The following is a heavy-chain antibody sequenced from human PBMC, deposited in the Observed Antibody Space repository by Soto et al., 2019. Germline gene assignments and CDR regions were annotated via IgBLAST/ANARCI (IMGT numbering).Heavy chain of an antibody. V-gene: IGHV4-30-2*01. J-gene: IGHJ4*02. CDR2: IYHSGST. CDR1: GGSISSGGYS. CDR3: ARGDTIFGVAQSGAFDY. D-gene: IGHD3-3*01. Sequence: QLQLQESGSGLVKPSQTLSLTCAVSGGSISSGGYSWSWIRQPPGKGLEWIGYIYHSGSTYYNPSLKSRVTISVDRSKNQFSLKLSSVTAADTAVYYCARGDTIFGVAQSGAFDYWGQGTLVTVSS.